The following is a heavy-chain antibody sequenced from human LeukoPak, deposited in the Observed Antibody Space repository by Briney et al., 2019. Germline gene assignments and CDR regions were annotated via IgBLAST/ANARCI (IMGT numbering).Heavy chain of an antibody. J-gene: IGHJ4*02. CDR2: ISSGSSTI. CDR3: ASDRTVTTFDY. Sequence: GGSLRLSCAASRFTFSSYSMNWVRQAPGKGLEWVSYISSGSSTIYYADSVKGRFTISRDNAKNSLYLQMNSLRAEDTATYYCASDRTVTTFDYWGQGTLVTVSS. CDR1: RFTFSSYS. D-gene: IGHD4-17*01. V-gene: IGHV3-48*04.